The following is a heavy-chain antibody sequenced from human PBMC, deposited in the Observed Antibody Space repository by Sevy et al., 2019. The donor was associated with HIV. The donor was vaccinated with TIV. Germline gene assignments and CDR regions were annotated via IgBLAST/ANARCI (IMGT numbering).Heavy chain of an antibody. CDR2: IYYSGST. CDR3: AINTAYYYVSSGYYYYYYGMDV. D-gene: IGHD3-22*01. J-gene: IGHJ6*02. Sequence: SETLSLTCTVSGGSVSSGSYDWSWIRQPPGKGLEWIGYIYYSGSTNYNPSLKSRVTISVDTSKNQFSLKLSSVTAADTAVYYCAINTAYYYVSSGYYYYYYGMDVWGQGTTVTVSS. CDR1: GGSVSSGSYD. V-gene: IGHV4-61*01.